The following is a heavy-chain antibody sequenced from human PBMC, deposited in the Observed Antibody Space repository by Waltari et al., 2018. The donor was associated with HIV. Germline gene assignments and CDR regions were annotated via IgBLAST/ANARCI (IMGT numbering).Heavy chain of an antibody. CDR2: IKYDGSEV. CDR3: VREGRCYCFDY. V-gene: IGHV3-7*01. J-gene: IGHJ4*02. D-gene: IGHD2-15*01. Sequence: EVQLEESGGGLVQPGGSLRLSCAVSGFNFSSYWMSWVRQVPGKGLEWVANIKYDGSEVFYADSVKGRFTISRDNEKKVIYLQMNSIRGEDTALYQCVREGRCYCFDYWGQGTLVSVSS. CDR1: GFNFSSYW.